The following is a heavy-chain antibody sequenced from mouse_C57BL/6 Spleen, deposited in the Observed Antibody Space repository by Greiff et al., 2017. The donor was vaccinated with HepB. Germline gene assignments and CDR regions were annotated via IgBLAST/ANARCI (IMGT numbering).Heavy chain of an antibody. J-gene: IGHJ3*01. CDR1: GYTFTSYW. CDR2: INPSNGGT. D-gene: IGHD2-4*01. Sequence: VQLQQPGTELVKPGASVKLSCKASGYTFTSYWMHWVKQRPGQGLEWIGNINPSNGGTNYNEKFKSKATLTVDKSSSTAYMQLSSLTSEDSAVYYCARPPYDYDPWFAYWGQGTLVTVSA. V-gene: IGHV1-53*01. CDR3: ARPPYDYDPWFAY.